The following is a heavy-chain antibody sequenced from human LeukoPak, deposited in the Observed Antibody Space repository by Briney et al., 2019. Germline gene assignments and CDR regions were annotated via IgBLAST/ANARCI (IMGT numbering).Heavy chain of an antibody. J-gene: IGHJ6*03. D-gene: IGHD4-17*01. CDR2: IYYSGST. V-gene: IGHV4-39*01. Sequence: SETLSLTCTVSGGSISSSTYYWGWIRQPPGKGLEWIGSIYYSGSTYYNPSLKSRVTISVDTSKNQFSLKLSSVTAADTAVYYCARSGNYGLNLYYYYYMDVWGKGTTVTVSS. CDR1: GGSISSSTYY. CDR3: ARSGNYGLNLYYYYYMDV.